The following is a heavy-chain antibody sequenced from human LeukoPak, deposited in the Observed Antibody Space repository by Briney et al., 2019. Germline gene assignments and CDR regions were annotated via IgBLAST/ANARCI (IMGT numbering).Heavy chain of an antibody. D-gene: IGHD5-18*01. CDR3: AILGGYSYGGRYFDY. Sequence: PGGSLRLSCAASGFTFSSYGMHWVRQAPGKGLEWVAFIRYDGSNKYYADSVKGRFTISRDNSKNTLYLQMNSLRAEDTAVYYCAILGGYSYGGRYFDYWGQGTLDTVSS. CDR1: GFTFSSYG. J-gene: IGHJ4*02. CDR2: IRYDGSNK. V-gene: IGHV3-30*02.